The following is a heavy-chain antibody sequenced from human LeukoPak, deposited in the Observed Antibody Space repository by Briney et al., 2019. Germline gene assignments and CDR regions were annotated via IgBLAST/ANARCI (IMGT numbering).Heavy chain of an antibody. D-gene: IGHD2-15*01. V-gene: IGHV1-69*04. CDR3: AGSPYCSGGSCYRRRGSDYYGMDV. CDR2: IIPIFGIA. CDR1: GYTFTSYG. Sequence: SVKVSCKASGYTFTSYGISWVRQAPGQGLEWMGRIIPIFGIANYAQKFQGRVTITADKSTSTAYMELSSLRSEDTAVYYCAGSPYCSGGSCYRRRGSDYYGMDVWGQGTTVTVSS. J-gene: IGHJ6*02.